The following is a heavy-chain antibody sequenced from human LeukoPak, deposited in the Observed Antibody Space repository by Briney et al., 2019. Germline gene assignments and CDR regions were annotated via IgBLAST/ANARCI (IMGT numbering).Heavy chain of an antibody. CDR2: ISSSGSTI. V-gene: IGHV3-11*01. J-gene: IGHJ4*02. CDR3: ARAIQLWSQTLSLFDY. Sequence: GGSLRLSCAASGFTFSDYYMSWIRQAPGKGLEWVSYISSSGSTIYYADSVKGRFTISRDNAKNSLYLQMNGLRAEDTAVYYCARAIQLWSQTLSLFDYWGQGTLVTVSS. D-gene: IGHD5-18*01. CDR1: GFTFSDYY.